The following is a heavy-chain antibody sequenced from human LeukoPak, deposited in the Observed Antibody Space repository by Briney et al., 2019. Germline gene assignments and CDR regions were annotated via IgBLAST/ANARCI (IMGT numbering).Heavy chain of an antibody. CDR3: AKDDVPAATSEAPFDY. Sequence: GRSLRLSCAASGFTFSSYGMHWVRQAPGKGLEWVAVISYDGSNKYYADSVKGRFTISRDNSKNTLYLQMNSLRAEDTAVYYCAKDDVPAATSEAPFDYWGQGTLVTVSS. CDR2: ISYDGSNK. CDR1: GFTFSSYG. J-gene: IGHJ4*02. D-gene: IGHD2-2*01. V-gene: IGHV3-30*18.